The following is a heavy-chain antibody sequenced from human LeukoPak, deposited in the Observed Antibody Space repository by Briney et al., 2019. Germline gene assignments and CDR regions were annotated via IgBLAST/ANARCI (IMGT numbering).Heavy chain of an antibody. CDR3: AKDGGFIVVVPEATFDP. V-gene: IGHV3-23*01. CDR1: GFTFSTYA. J-gene: IGHJ5*02. CDR2: ISVSGGRT. D-gene: IGHD2-2*01. Sequence: PGGSLRLSCASSGFTFSTYAMSGVRQASGKGLECVSAISVSGGRTYYADSVKGRFTISRDNSKNTLYLKMNSLRAEDTAVYYCAKDGGFIVVVPEATFDPWGQGALVTVSS.